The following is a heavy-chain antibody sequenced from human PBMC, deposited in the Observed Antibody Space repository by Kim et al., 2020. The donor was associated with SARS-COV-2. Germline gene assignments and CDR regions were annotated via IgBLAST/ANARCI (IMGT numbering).Heavy chain of an antibody. J-gene: IGHJ6*02. Sequence: GGSLRLSCAASGFTFNEYVMHWVRQAPGKGLEWVASITWNSAKVGYAAFVKGRFTISRDNAKNSLYLQMNSLTVEDTALYYCAKDLAVTATADYGLDVWGQGTTVTVSS. V-gene: IGHV3-9*01. CDR3: AKDLAVTATADYGLDV. D-gene: IGHD6-19*01. CDR2: ITWNSAKV. CDR1: GFTFNEYV.